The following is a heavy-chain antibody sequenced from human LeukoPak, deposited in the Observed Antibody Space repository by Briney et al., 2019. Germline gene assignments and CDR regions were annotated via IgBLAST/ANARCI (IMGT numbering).Heavy chain of an antibody. D-gene: IGHD2-8*01. V-gene: IGHV3-74*01. CDR2: INTDGSDT. CDR3: ARDRSVTNGGFDY. Sequence: GGSLRLSCAASGFTFSHYWMHWLRQAPGKGLVWVSRINTDGSDTVYADSVKGRFTISRDNAKNTLYLQMNSLRAEDTAVYYCARDRSVTNGGFDYWGQGTLVTVSS. CDR1: GFTFSHYW. J-gene: IGHJ4*02.